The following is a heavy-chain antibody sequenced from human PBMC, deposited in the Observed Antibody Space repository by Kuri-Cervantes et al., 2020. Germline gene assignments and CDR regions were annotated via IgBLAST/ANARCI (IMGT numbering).Heavy chain of an antibody. CDR3: ASHIAVARMVDY. V-gene: IGHV3-74*01. J-gene: IGHJ4*02. D-gene: IGHD6-19*01. CDR2: INSDGSST. Sequence: GGSLKISCAASGFTFSSYWMHWVRQAPGKGLVWVSRINSDGSSTSYADSVKGRFTISRDNAKNTLYLQMNSLRAEDTAVYYCASHIAVARMVDYWGQGTLVTVSS. CDR1: GFTFSSYW.